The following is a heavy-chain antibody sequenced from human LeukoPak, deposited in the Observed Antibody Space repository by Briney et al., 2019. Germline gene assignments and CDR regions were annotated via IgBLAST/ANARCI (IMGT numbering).Heavy chain of an antibody. CDR2: ISVSGGST. D-gene: IGHD3-22*01. CDR3: AKDPTYDSTGYADY. J-gene: IGHJ4*02. CDR1: AFTFSSYA. V-gene: IGHV3-23*01. Sequence: GSLRLSCAPSAFTFSSYAIGWVRQAPGKGLEWVSSISVSGGSTSHADSVKGRFTISRDNSKNTLDLQTYRLRAEDTAVSYCAKDPTYDSTGYADYWGQGTLLTVSS.